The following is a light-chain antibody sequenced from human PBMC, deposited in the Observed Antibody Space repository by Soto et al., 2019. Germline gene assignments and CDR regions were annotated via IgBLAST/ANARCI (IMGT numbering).Light chain of an antibody. CDR3: QTWGSGIVV. CDR2: LHSDGSH. CDR1: SGPSGYA. Sequence: QLVLTQSPSASASMRASVKLTSTLSSGPSGYAVAWHQQEPGKGPRCLMKLHSDGSHFKGGGIPDRFSGSSSGADRYLTISSLQSEDEADYYCQTWGSGIVVFGGGTQLTVL. V-gene: IGLV4-69*01. J-gene: IGLJ7*01.